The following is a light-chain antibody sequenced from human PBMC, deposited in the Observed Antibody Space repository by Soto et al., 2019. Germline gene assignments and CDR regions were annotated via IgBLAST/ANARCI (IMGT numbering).Light chain of an antibody. CDR2: SAT. CDR3: QSCRNVPYI. V-gene: IGKV1-27*01. CDR1: HFISNF. J-gene: IGKJ2*01. Sequence: DIQMTQSPSSLSASAGDSVTITCRASHFISNFLAWYHLRPGKPPRPLIYSATTLHSGVPSRFRGSGVGTDFTLTISGLQPEDAGTYFCQSCRNVPYIFAQGTRVE.